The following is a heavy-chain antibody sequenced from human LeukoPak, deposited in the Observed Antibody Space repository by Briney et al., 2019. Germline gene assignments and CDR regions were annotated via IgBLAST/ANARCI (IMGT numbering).Heavy chain of an antibody. CDR3: ASSPVVPAAIEGGYYYYGMDV. Sequence: ASVKVSCKASGYTFTSYDINWVRQATGQELEWMGWMNPNSGNTGYAQKFQGRVTMTRNTSISTAYMELSSLRSEDTAVYYCASSPVVPAAIEGGYYYYGMDVWGQGTTVTVSS. CDR2: MNPNSGNT. J-gene: IGHJ6*02. D-gene: IGHD2-2*02. CDR1: GYTFTSYD. V-gene: IGHV1-8*01.